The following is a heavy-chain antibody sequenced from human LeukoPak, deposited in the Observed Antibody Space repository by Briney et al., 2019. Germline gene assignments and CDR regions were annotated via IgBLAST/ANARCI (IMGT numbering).Heavy chain of an antibody. Sequence: PGGSLRLSCAASGFTFSSYWMSWVRQAPGKGLEWVANIKQDGSEKYYVDSVKGRFTISRDNAKNSLYLQMNSLRAEDTAVYYCARVRDILTGYLTYYFDYWGQGTLVTVSS. J-gene: IGHJ4*02. CDR1: GFTFSSYW. D-gene: IGHD3-9*01. V-gene: IGHV3-7*01. CDR3: ARVRDILTGYLTYYFDY. CDR2: IKQDGSEK.